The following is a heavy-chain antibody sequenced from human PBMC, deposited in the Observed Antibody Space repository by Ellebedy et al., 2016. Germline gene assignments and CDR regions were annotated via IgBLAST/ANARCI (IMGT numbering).Heavy chain of an antibody. CDR3: ARHVNYDFWSAFVY. D-gene: IGHD3-3*01. V-gene: IGHV5-51*01. J-gene: IGHJ4*02. CDR2: IYPGDSDT. Sequence: GESLKISXKGSGYRFSNYWIGWVRQMPGKGLEWMGIIYPGDSDTRYSPSFQGQVTISADKSISTAYLRWSSLKASDTAMYYCARHVNYDFWSAFVYWGQGTLVTVSS. CDR1: GYRFSNYW.